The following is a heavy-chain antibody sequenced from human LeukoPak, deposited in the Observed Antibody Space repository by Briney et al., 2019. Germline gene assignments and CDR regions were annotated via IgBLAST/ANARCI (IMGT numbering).Heavy chain of an antibody. CDR2: IKQDGSEK. CDR3: ARDGGPRDGYNYGYYYYYMDV. CDR1: GFTFSSYW. Sequence: GGSLRLSCAASGFTFSSYWMSWVRQAPGKGLEWVANIKQDGSEKYYVDSVKGRFTISRDNAKNSLYLQMNSLRAEDTAVYYCARDGGPRDGYNYGYYYYYMDVWGKGTTVTISS. D-gene: IGHD5-24*01. J-gene: IGHJ6*03. V-gene: IGHV3-7*01.